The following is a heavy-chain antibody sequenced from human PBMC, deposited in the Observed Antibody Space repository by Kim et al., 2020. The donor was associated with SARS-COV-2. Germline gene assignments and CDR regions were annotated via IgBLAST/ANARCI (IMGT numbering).Heavy chain of an antibody. Sequence: GGSLRLSCAASGFIFDDCTMHWVRQAPGKGLEWVSLINWDGFSTYYADSVKGRFTISRDNSKNSLYLQMNSLKTEDTALYYCAKSSGWTGKGGYFDDWG. J-gene: IGHJ4*01. V-gene: IGHV3-43*01. CDR1: GFIFDDCT. D-gene: IGHD6-19*01. CDR2: INWDGFST. CDR3: AKSSGWTGKGGYFDD.